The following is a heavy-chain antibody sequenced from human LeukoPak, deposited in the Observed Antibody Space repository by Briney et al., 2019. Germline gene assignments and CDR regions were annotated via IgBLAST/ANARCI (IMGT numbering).Heavy chain of an antibody. D-gene: IGHD3-9*01. CDR2: LNPNTGGT. J-gene: IGHJ4*02. CDR1: GYTFKGYY. Sequence: ASVKVSCKASGYTFKGYYIHWVRQAPGQGLDWMGWLNPNTGGTDYAQKFQGSVTMTRDTSISTAFMELRRLRSDDTAVYYCAKASGRLRFFDWFPSGYWGQGTLVTVSS. V-gene: IGHV1-2*02. CDR3: AKASGRLRFFDWFPSGY.